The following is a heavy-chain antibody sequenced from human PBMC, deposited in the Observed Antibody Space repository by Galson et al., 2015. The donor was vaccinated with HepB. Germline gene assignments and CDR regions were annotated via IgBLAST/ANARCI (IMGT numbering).Heavy chain of an antibody. Sequence: SVKVSCKVSGYTLTELSMHWVRQAPGKGLEWMGGFDPEDGETIYAQKFQGRVTMTEDTSTDTAYMELSSLRSEDTAVYYCATVTRITMVRGGSFDTWGQGTMVTVSS. CDR1: GYTLTELS. D-gene: IGHD3-10*01. CDR3: ATVTRITMVRGGSFDT. J-gene: IGHJ3*02. V-gene: IGHV1-24*01. CDR2: FDPEDGET.